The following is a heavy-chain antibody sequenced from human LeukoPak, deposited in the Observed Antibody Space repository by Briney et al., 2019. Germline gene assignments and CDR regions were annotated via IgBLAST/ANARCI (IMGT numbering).Heavy chain of an antibody. CDR3: ARDGRSSRDYYYYMDV. CDR1: GFIFTRYV. Sequence: GGSLRLSCGASGFIFTRYVMNWVRQSPGKGLEWVANIKQDGSEKYYVDSVKGRFTISRDNAKNSLYLQMNSLRAEDTAVYYCARDGRSSRDYYYYMDVWGKGTTVTVSS. V-gene: IGHV3-7*01. J-gene: IGHJ6*03. CDR2: IKQDGSEK. D-gene: IGHD1-26*01.